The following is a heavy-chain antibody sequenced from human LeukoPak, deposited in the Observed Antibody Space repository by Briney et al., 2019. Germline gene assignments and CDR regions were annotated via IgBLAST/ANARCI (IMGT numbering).Heavy chain of an antibody. CDR2: INHSGST. J-gene: IGHJ6*03. Sequence: PSETLSLTCAVYGGSFSGYYWSWLRQPPGKGLEWIGEINHSGSTNYNPSLKSRVTISVDTSKNQFSLKLSSVTAADTAVYYCARERRLGIPSYYYMDVWGKGTTVTVSS. D-gene: IGHD3-16*01. V-gene: IGHV4-34*01. CDR3: ARERRLGIPSYYYMDV. CDR1: GGSFSGYY.